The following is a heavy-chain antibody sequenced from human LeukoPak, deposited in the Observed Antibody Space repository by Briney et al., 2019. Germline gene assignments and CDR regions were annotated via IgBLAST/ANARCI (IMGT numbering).Heavy chain of an antibody. Sequence: GGSLRLSCAASGFTFSDYYMSWIRQAPGKGLEWVSYISSSGSTIYYADSVKGRFTISRDNAQNTLYLQMNSLRAEDTAVYYCARAVSTSLRSTAYWGQGTLVTVSS. D-gene: IGHD1-1*01. J-gene: IGHJ4*02. CDR2: ISSSGSTI. V-gene: IGHV3-11*04. CDR3: ARAVSTSLRSTAY. CDR1: GFTFSDYY.